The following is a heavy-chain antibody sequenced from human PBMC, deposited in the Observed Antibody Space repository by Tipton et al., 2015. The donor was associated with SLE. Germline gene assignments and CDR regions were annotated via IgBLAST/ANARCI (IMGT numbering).Heavy chain of an antibody. D-gene: IGHD3-10*01. J-gene: IGHJ3*02. CDR2: IYTSGST. Sequence: LRLSCTVSGGSISSGSYYWSWIRQPAGKGLEWIGYIYTSGSTNYNPSLESRVTISVDTSKNQFSLKLSSVTAADTAVYYCARERGLLWFGELLSAFDIWGQGTMVTVSS. CDR1: GGSISSGSYY. V-gene: IGHV4-61*09. CDR3: ARERGLLWFGELLSAFDI.